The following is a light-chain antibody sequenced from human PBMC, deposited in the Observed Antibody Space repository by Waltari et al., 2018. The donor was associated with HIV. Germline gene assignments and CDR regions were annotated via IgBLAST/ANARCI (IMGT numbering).Light chain of an antibody. V-gene: IGLV2-11*01. CDR2: DVN. J-gene: IGLJ1*01. CDR1: SSYVDPF. CDR3: CSHAGNFIFA. Sequence: QSALTQPHSVSGSPGPSLTIPCTGTSSYVDPFVSWYQQHPGKAPKVIIYDVNKRPSGVPDRFSGSKSGNTAFLTISGLQAEDEAEYHCCSHAGNFIFAFGSGTKVTVL.